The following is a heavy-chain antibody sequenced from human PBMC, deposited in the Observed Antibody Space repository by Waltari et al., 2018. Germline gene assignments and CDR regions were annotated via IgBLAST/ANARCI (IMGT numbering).Heavy chain of an antibody. D-gene: IGHD3-10*01. V-gene: IGHV3-74*01. CDR2: IHGGGSTT. J-gene: IGHJ6*02. Sequence: EVQLVESGGGSVQPGGSLRLSCAASRFTFSSYWMHWVRQAPGKGLVWVAHIHGGGSTTFYADSVKGRFTISRDNAKNTLYLQMNSLTADDTAVYYCARAGNMDVWGQGTTVTVSS. CDR3: ARAGNMDV. CDR1: RFTFSSYW.